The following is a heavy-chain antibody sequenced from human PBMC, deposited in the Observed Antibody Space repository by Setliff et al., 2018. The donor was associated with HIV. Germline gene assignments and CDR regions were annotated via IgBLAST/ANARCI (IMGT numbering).Heavy chain of an antibody. V-gene: IGHV3-23*01. CDR1: GFTFNTYA. CDR2: MGGSSGDT. CDR3: AKDTIVGAFDI. D-gene: IGHD1-26*01. J-gene: IGHJ3*02. Sequence: GGSLRLSCAASGFTFNTYAMSWVRQAPGKGLEWVSSMGGSSGDTYYADSVKGRFTISRDNAKNSLYLQMNSLRAEDTAVYYCAKDTIVGAFDIWGQGTMVTVSS.